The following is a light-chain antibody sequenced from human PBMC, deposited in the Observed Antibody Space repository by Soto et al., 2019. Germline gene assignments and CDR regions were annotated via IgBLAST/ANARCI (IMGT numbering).Light chain of an antibody. V-gene: IGLV2-23*01. J-gene: IGLJ3*02. Sequence: QSALTQPASVSGSPGQSITISCTGTSSDVGSYNLVSWYQQHPGKAPKLMIYEGSKRPSGVSNRFSGSKSGNTASLTISGLQAEDEADYYCCSYAGSSTWVFGGGTKDTVL. CDR1: SSDVGSYNL. CDR3: CSYAGSSTWV. CDR2: EGS.